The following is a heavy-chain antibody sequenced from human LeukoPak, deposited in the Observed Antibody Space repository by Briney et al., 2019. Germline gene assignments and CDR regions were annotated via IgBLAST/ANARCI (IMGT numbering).Heavy chain of an antibody. CDR3: ATSAVTTGLDF. Sequence: GGSLRLSCAASGFTFSSYSMNWVRQAPGKGLEWVAVISYDGSNKYYADSVKGRFTISRDSAKNTLSLQMNSLRAEDTGVYYCATSAVTTGLDFWGQGTLVTVSS. J-gene: IGHJ4*02. CDR2: ISYDGSNK. V-gene: IGHV3-30*03. D-gene: IGHD4-17*01. CDR1: GFTFSSYS.